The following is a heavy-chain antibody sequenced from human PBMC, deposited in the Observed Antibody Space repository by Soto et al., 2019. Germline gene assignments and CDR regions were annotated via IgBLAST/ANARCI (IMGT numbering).Heavy chain of an antibody. Sequence: SETLSLTCAVYGGSFSGYYWSWIRQPPGKGLEWIGEINHSGSTNYNPSLKSRVTISVDTSKNQFSLKLSSVTAADTAVYYCARPVVRGGYYYGMDVWGQGTTVTV. V-gene: IGHV4-34*01. CDR1: GGSFSGYY. CDR3: ARPVVRGGYYYGMDV. J-gene: IGHJ6*02. CDR2: INHSGST. D-gene: IGHD3-10*01.